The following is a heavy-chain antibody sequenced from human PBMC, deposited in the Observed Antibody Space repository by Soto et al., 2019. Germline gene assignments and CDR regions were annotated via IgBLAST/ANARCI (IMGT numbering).Heavy chain of an antibody. J-gene: IGHJ4*02. CDR1: GGSISSGGYY. Sequence: QVQLQESGPGLVKPSQTLSLTCTVSGGSISSGGYYWSWIRQHPGKGLEWIGYIYYSGSTYYNPSLKSRVTIAVDTSKNQFSLKLSSVTAADTAVYYCARRYCSGGSCDDYWGQGTLVTVSS. D-gene: IGHD2-15*01. V-gene: IGHV4-31*03. CDR2: IYYSGST. CDR3: ARRYCSGGSCDDY.